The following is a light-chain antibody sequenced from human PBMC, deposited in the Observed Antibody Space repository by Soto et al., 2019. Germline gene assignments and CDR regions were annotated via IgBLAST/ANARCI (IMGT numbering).Light chain of an antibody. CDR3: QQYNNWPPWT. CDR2: GAS. J-gene: IGKJ1*01. Sequence: EIVMTQSPATLSVSPGERATLSCRASQSVSSNLAWYQQKPGQAPRLLIYGASTRATGSPARFSGSGSGTEFTLTISSLQSEDFAVYYCQQYNNWPPWTFGQVTKVEIK. CDR1: QSVSSN. V-gene: IGKV3-15*01.